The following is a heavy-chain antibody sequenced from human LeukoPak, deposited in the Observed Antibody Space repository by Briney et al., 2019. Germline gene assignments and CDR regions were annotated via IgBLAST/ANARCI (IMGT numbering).Heavy chain of an antibody. CDR1: GYTFTSYY. V-gene: IGHV1-46*01. J-gene: IGHJ6*03. Sequence: ASVKVSCKASGYTFTSYYMHWVRQAPGQGLEWMGIINPSGGSTSYAQKFQGRVTMTRDMSTSTVYMELSSLRSEDTAVYYCARGYSSGWYYYYMDVWGKGTTVTVSS. CDR2: INPSGGST. D-gene: IGHD6-19*01. CDR3: ARGYSSGWYYYYMDV.